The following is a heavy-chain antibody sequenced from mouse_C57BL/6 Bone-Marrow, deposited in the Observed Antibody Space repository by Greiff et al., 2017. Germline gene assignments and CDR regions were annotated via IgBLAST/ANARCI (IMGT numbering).Heavy chain of an antibody. Sequence: VKLVESGPGLVQPSQSLSITCTVSGFSLTSYGVHWVRQSPGKGLEWLGVIWSGGSTDYNAAFISRLSISKDNSKSQVFFKMNSLQADDRAIYYCARNWDWSWFAYWGQGTLVTVSA. CDR2: IWSGGST. D-gene: IGHD4-1*01. CDR3: ARNWDWSWFAY. J-gene: IGHJ3*01. V-gene: IGHV2-2*01. CDR1: GFSLTSYG.